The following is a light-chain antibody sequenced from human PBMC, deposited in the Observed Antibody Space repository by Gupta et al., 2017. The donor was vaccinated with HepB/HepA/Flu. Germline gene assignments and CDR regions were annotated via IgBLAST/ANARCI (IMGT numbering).Light chain of an antibody. Sequence: DVQMTQSPSSLSASVGDRVTITCRASQDISNYLAWYQQKPGKVPKLLIYSASTLHSGVPARFSGGGSGTDFTLKISRLETEDIATYYCKKYKYVPQTFGQGTKVEIK. CDR3: KKYKYVPQT. CDR1: QDISNY. J-gene: IGKJ1*01. CDR2: SAS. V-gene: IGKV1-27*01.